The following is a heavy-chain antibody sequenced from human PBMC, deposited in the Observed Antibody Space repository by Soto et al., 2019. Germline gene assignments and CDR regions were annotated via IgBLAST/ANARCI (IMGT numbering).Heavy chain of an antibody. D-gene: IGHD2-15*01. CDR2: IYHSGST. CDR3: ARDSLRYCTGGSCYS. Sequence: QVQLQESGPGLVKPSGTLSLTCAVSGGSIRSSNWWSWVRQPPGKGLEWIGEIYHSGSTNYNPSPTSRVTISVDKSKNQFSLKLSSVTAADTAVYYCARDSLRYCTGGSCYSWGQGTLVTVSS. V-gene: IGHV4-4*02. CDR1: GGSIRSSNW. J-gene: IGHJ4*02.